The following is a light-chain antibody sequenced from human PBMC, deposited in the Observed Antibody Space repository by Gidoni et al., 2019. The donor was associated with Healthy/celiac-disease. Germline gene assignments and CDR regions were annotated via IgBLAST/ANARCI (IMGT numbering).Light chain of an antibody. J-gene: IGKJ2*01. Sequence: DIQMTQSPSTLSASVGDRVTITCRASKSISSWLAWYQQKPGKAPKLLIYKASSLESGVPSRFSGSGSGTEFTLTISSLQPDDFATYYCQQYYSYSPYTFXQXTKLEIK. CDR1: KSISSW. V-gene: IGKV1-5*03. CDR3: QQYYSYSPYT. CDR2: KAS.